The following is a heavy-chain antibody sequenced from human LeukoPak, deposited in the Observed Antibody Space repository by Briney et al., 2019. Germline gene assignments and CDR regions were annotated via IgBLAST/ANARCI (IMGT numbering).Heavy chain of an antibody. Sequence: GASVKVSCKASGYPFTGYFIHWVRQAPGLGLEWMGWINPNSGGTNHAQKFKGWVTMTRDTSINTAYMELSSLKSDDTAVYYCARANYYDSIGDAFDIWGQGTMVTVSS. J-gene: IGHJ3*02. D-gene: IGHD3-22*01. CDR1: GYPFTGYF. CDR3: ARANYYDSIGDAFDI. CDR2: INPNSGGT. V-gene: IGHV1-2*04.